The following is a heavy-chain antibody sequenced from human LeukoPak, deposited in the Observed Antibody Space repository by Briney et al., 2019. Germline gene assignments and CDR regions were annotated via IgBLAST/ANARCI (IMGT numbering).Heavy chain of an antibody. Sequence: SVKVSCKASGYTFTSYGISWVRQAPGQGLEWMGWISAYNANTNYAQKLQGGVTMTTDTSTSTAYMELRSLRSDDTAVYYCARDNWDGGSYYRFDPWGQGTLVTVSS. D-gene: IGHD1-26*01. J-gene: IGHJ5*02. CDR3: ARDNWDGGSYYRFDP. V-gene: IGHV1-18*01. CDR2: ISAYNANT. CDR1: GYTFTSYG.